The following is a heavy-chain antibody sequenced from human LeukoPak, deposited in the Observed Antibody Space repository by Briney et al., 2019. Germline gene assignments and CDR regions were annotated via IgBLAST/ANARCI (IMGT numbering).Heavy chain of an antibody. D-gene: IGHD3-10*01. CDR1: GGSIGSGSYY. CDR3: ARDLLWFGELENYYYGMDV. Sequence: SETLSLTCTVSGGSIGSGSYYWSWIRQPAGKGLEWIGRIYTSGSTNYNPSLKSRVTISVDTSKNQFSLKLSSVTAADTAVYYCARDLLWFGELENYYYGMDVWGQGTTVTVSS. V-gene: IGHV4-61*02. J-gene: IGHJ6*02. CDR2: IYTSGST.